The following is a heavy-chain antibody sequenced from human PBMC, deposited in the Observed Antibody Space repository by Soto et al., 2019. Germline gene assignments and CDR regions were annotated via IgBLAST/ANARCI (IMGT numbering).Heavy chain of an antibody. V-gene: IGHV1-24*01. CDR3: ATYTETKYCYNSALDV. Sequence: ASVKVSCKVSGYTLTELSMHWVRQAPGKGLEWMGGFDPEDGETIYAQKFQGRVTMTEDTSTDTAYMELSSLRSEDTAVYYCATYTETKYCYNSALDVWGQGTTVTVSS. J-gene: IGHJ6*02. CDR2: FDPEDGET. D-gene: IGHD1-7*01. CDR1: GYTLTELS.